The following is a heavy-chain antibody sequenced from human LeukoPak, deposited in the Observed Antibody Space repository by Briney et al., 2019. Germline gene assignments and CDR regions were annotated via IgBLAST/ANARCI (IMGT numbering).Heavy chain of an antibody. Sequence: GGSLRLSCAASGFTFSDYYMSWIRQAPGKGLEWVSYISSSGSTIYYADSVKGRFTISRDNAKNSLYLQMNSLRAEDTAVYYCARVDIVVVVAAVWGMDVWGQGTTVTVSS. CDR2: ISSSGSTI. J-gene: IGHJ6*02. V-gene: IGHV3-11*01. D-gene: IGHD2-15*01. CDR1: GFTFSDYY. CDR3: ARVDIVVVVAAVWGMDV.